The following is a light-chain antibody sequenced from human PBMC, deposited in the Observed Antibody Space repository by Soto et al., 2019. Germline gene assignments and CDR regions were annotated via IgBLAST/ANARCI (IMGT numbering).Light chain of an antibody. CDR2: DAC. V-gene: IGKV1-5*01. CDR3: QQYNSYPWT. Sequence: DNQTTQSPSPLAASVGDRVTITCPASQSISSWLAWYQQKPEKAPQLLIYDACSLESGVPSRFSGSGSGTEFTLTITSLQPDDFATYYCQQYNSYPWTFGQGTKVDI. J-gene: IGKJ1*01. CDR1: QSISSW.